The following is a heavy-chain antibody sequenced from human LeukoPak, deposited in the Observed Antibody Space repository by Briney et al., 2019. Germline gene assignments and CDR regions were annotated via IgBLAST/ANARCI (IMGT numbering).Heavy chain of an antibody. CDR1: GFTFSIYR. J-gene: IGHJ4*02. CDR3: ARESGVRYGDYFDY. Sequence: GGSLRLSCAASGFTFSIYRMSWLRQAPGKGREGVANIKQDGSEKYYVDSVKGRFPISRDNAKNSLYLQMNSLRAEDTAVYCCARESGVRYGDYFDYWGQGTLVTVSS. CDR2: IKQDGSEK. D-gene: IGHD4-17*01. V-gene: IGHV3-7*01.